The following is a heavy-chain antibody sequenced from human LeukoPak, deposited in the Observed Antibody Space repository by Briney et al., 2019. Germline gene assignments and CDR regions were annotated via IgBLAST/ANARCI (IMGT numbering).Heavy chain of an antibody. CDR1: GFTVSSNY. D-gene: IGHD3-16*01. V-gene: IGHV3-53*01. CDR3: TRWGFDY. J-gene: IGHJ4*02. Sequence: GGSLRLSCAASGFTVSSNYMTWVRQAPGKELEWVSVIYSDGTTYYADSVKGRFTISRDNSENTVFLQMNTLRAEDTAVYYCTRWGFDYWGQGTLVTVSS. CDR2: IYSDGTT.